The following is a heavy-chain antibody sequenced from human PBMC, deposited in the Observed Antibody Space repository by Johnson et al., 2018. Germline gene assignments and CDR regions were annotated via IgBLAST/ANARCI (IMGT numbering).Heavy chain of an antibody. D-gene: IGHD3-3*01. V-gene: IGHV3-23*04. Sequence: VQLVESGGGLVQPGGSLRLSCAASGFTFSNFAMTWVRQAPGKGLEWVSTISTGDGTTTQYADSVQGRFTISRDNSLNPVFRQMYSLRAEETAVYYCAEPHGSGTLDYYYVAVWGKGTTVTVSS. CDR1: GFTFSNFA. CDR3: AEPHGSGTLDYYYVAV. CDR2: ISTGDGTTT. J-gene: IGHJ6*03.